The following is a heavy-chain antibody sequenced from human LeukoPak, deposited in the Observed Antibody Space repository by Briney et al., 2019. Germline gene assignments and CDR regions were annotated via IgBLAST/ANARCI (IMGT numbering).Heavy chain of an antibody. J-gene: IGHJ4*02. Sequence: PGRSLRLSCAASGLTFSSYAMHWVRQAPGKGLEWVAVISYDGSNKYYADSVKGRFTISRDNSKNTLYLQMNSLRAEDTAVYYCASGDSSSWTQLDYWGQGTLVTVSS. CDR2: ISYDGSNK. V-gene: IGHV3-30*04. CDR3: ASGDSSSWTQLDY. D-gene: IGHD6-13*01. CDR1: GLTFSSYA.